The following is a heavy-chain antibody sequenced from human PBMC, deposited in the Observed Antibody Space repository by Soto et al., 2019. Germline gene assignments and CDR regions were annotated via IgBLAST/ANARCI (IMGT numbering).Heavy chain of an antibody. CDR2: ISWNSGSI. CDR3: AKDRSGYCSSTSCYYAFDI. D-gene: IGHD2-2*01. Sequence: PGGSLRLSCAASGFTFDDYAMHWVRQAPGKGLEWVSGISWNSGSIGYADSVKGRFTISRDNAKNSLYLQMNSLRAEDTALYYCAKDRSGYCSSTSCYYAFDIWGQGTMVTVSS. V-gene: IGHV3-9*01. CDR1: GFTFDDYA. J-gene: IGHJ3*02.